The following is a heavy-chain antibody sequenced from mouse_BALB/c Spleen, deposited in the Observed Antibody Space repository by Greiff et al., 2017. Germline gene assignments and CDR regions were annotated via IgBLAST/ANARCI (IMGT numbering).Heavy chain of an antibody. CDR2: INPGSGGT. CDR1: GYAFTNYL. CDR3: ARRGMDY. J-gene: IGHJ4*01. Sequence: VQLQQSGAELVRPGTSVKVSCKASGYAFTNYLIEWVKQRPGQGLEWIGVINPGSGGTNYNEKFKGKATLTADKSSSTAYMQLSSLTSDDSAVYFCARRGMDYWGQGTSVTVSS. V-gene: IGHV1-54*01.